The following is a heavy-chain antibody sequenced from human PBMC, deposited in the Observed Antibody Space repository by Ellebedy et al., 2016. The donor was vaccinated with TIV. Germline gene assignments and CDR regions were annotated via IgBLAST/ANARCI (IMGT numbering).Heavy chain of an antibody. Sequence: GGSLRLSXAASGFTFSSYGMHWVRQAPGKGLEWVAVISYDGSNKYYADSVKGRFTISRDNSKNTLYLQMNSLRAEDTAVYYCAKGNYYDSSGYYRLWGQGTLVTVSS. CDR1: GFTFSSYG. V-gene: IGHV3-30*18. CDR3: AKGNYYDSSGYYRL. J-gene: IGHJ4*02. CDR2: ISYDGSNK. D-gene: IGHD3-22*01.